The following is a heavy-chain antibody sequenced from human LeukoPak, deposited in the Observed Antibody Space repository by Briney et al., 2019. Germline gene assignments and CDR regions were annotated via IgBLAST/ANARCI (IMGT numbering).Heavy chain of an antibody. J-gene: IGHJ4*02. Sequence: GGSWRFSWAASGSTFRTYSMNWVGRVPGKGLKWSSSISSSSSYIYYADSVKGRFTISRDNAKNSLYLQMNSLRAEDTAVYYCARQLDYYDSSGYGYWGQGTLVTVSS. CDR1: GSTFRTYS. D-gene: IGHD3-22*01. CDR2: ISSSSSYI. CDR3: ARQLDYYDSSGYGY. V-gene: IGHV3-21*01.